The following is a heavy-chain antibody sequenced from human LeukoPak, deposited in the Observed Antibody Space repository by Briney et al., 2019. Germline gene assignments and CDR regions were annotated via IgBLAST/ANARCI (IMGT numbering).Heavy chain of an antibody. J-gene: IGHJ4*02. CDR1: GFTFSSYA. Sequence: GGSLRLSCAASGFTFSSYAMSWVRQAPGKGLEWVSAISGSGGSTYYADSVKGRFTISRDNSKNTLYLQMNSLRAEDTAVYYCARGSGRDTAMVTDYWGQGTLVTVSS. CDR2: ISGSGGST. D-gene: IGHD5-18*01. V-gene: IGHV3-23*01. CDR3: ARGSGRDTAMVTDY.